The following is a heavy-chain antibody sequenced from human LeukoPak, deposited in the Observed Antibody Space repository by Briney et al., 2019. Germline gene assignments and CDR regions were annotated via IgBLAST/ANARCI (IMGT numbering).Heavy chain of an antibody. CDR1: GFTFSSYS. J-gene: IGHJ6*04. CDR3: AILQLERRPYYYGMDV. CDR2: ISSSSSYI. V-gene: IGHV3-21*01. Sequence: GGSLRLSCAASGFTFSSYSMNWVRQAPGKGLEWVSSISSSSSYIYYADSVKGRFTISRDNAKNSLYLLMNSLRAEDTAVYYCAILQLERRPYYYGMDVWGKGTTVTVSS. D-gene: IGHD1-1*01.